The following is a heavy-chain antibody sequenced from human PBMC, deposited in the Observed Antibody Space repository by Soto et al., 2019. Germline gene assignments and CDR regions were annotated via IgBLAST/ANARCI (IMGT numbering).Heavy chain of an antibody. J-gene: IGHJ6*02. V-gene: IGHV1-18*01. D-gene: IGHD3-22*01. CDR2: ISAYDDNT. CDR3: ARGGYYDSSGSRNYHYYGMNV. Sequence: QAQLVQSGPEVKKPGASVKVSCKASGYRFTSYGISWVRQAPGQGLEWLGWISAYDDNTKYAQTLQGRVSMSTDTATNKAYMELRSLRSDDTAMYYCARGGYYDSSGSRNYHYYGMNVWGQGTTVTVSS. CDR1: GYRFTSYG.